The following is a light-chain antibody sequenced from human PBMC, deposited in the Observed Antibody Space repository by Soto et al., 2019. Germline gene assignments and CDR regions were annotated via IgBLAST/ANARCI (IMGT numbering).Light chain of an antibody. CDR2: DAS. CDR3: QQYDNLPLT. J-gene: IGKJ4*01. V-gene: IGKV1-33*01. CDR1: QDIGNY. Sequence: DIQMTQSPSSLSASVGDRVTITCQASQDIGNYLNWYQHKPGKAPKLLLYDASTLQTGGPSRFSGSGSATTFTFTITSLQPEDIATYYCQQYDNLPLTFGGGTKVDIK.